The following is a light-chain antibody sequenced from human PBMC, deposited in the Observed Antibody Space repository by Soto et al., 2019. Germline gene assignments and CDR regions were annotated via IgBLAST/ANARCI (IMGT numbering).Light chain of an antibody. V-gene: IGLV2-14*01. CDR2: DVS. J-gene: IGLJ2*01. Sequence: QSALTQPDSVSGSPGQSITISCTGTSSDVGGYNYVSWYQQHPGKAPKLMIYDVSNRPSGVSNRFSGSKSGNTASLTISGLQAEDDADYYCSSYTSSSTLMVFGGGTKLTVL. CDR1: SSDVGGYNY. CDR3: SSYTSSSTLMV.